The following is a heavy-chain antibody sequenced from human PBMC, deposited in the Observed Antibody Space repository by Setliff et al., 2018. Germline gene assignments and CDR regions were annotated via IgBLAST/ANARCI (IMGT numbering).Heavy chain of an antibody. CDR3: ASAEVVVAP. Sequence: GASVKVSCKASGYTFSANAIHWVRQAPGQRLECMGFIYTDNGNTKYSKNFQDRVAITRDTSASTVYMELSSLRYEDTDVYYCASAEVVVAPWGQGTLVTVSS. V-gene: IGHV1-3*04. CDR2: IYTDNGNT. J-gene: IGHJ4*02. D-gene: IGHD2-15*01. CDR1: GYTFSANA.